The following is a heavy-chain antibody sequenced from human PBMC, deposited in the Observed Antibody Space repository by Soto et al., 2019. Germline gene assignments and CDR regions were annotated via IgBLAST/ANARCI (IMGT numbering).Heavy chain of an antibody. CDR2: IVTAGDT. CDR1: GFTFSSYD. CDR3: ERRDWFDP. J-gene: IGHJ5*02. Sequence: GGSLRLSCAASGFTFSSYDMHWVRQATGKGLKWVSAIVTAGDTYYPGSVKGRFTISRENPKNSLYLQRNSLRAGDTAVYYCERRDWFDPWGQGTLLKVSS. V-gene: IGHV3-13*01.